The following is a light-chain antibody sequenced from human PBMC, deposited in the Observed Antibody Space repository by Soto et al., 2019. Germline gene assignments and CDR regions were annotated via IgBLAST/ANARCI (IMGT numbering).Light chain of an antibody. CDR2: DNN. CDR1: TSNIENNY. V-gene: IGLV1-51*01. CDR3: ETWDSSLSAAV. Sequence: QSVLTQPPSVSAASGQKVSISCSGSTSNIENNYVSWYKQLPGTAPKLLIYDNNKRPSGIPDRFSGSKSGTSATLGITGLQTGDEADHYCETWDSSLSAAVFGTGTKLTVL. J-gene: IGLJ1*01.